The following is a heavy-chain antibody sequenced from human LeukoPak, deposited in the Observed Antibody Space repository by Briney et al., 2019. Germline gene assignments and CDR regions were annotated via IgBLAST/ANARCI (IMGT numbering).Heavy chain of an antibody. CDR1: GYTFTSYG. J-gene: IGHJ4*02. CDR2: IIPIFGTA. Sequence: SVKVSCKASGYTFTSYGISWVRQAPGQGLEWMGGIIPIFGTANYAQKFQGRVTITADESTSTAYMELSSLRSEDTAVYYCARDEYYDFWSGYSLFDYWGQGTLVTVSS. V-gene: IGHV1-69*13. CDR3: ARDEYYDFWSGYSLFDY. D-gene: IGHD3-3*01.